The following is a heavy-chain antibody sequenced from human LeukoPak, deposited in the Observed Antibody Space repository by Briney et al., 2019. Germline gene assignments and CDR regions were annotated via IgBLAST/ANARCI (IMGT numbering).Heavy chain of an antibody. CDR2: IYYSGSN. Sequence: PSETLSLTFTVSGGSISNYYWSWVRQPPGKGLEWIGYIYYSGSNNYNPSLKSRVTISVDTSKNQFSLKLSSVTAADTAVYYCAREKSPDYCSGGSCYFDYWGQGTLVTVSS. D-gene: IGHD2-15*01. CDR3: AREKSPDYCSGGSCYFDY. V-gene: IGHV4-59*01. J-gene: IGHJ4*02. CDR1: GGSISNYY.